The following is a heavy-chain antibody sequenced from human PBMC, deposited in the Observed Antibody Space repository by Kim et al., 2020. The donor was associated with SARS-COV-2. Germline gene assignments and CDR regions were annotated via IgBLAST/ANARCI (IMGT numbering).Heavy chain of an antibody. Sequence: PSPKSRGTISVDTSKNQFSLKLSSVTAADTAVYYCARRRDGYNYEYYFDYWGQGTLVTVSS. J-gene: IGHJ4*02. CDR3: ARRRDGYNYEYYFDY. V-gene: IGHV4-39*01. D-gene: IGHD5-12*01.